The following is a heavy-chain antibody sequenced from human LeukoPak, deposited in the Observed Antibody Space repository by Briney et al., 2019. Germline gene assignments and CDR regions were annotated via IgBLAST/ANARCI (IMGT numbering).Heavy chain of an antibody. CDR1: GFTFSSYA. Sequence: GGSLRLSCAASGFTFSSYAMSCVRQAPGKGLEWVSAISGSGGSTYYADSVKGRFTISRDNSKNTLYLQMNSLRAEDTAVYYCAKDPVAAPMGIHYYYYGMDVWGQGTTVTVSS. CDR3: AKDPVAAPMGIHYYYYGMDV. CDR2: ISGSGGST. D-gene: IGHD6-6*01. V-gene: IGHV3-23*01. J-gene: IGHJ6*02.